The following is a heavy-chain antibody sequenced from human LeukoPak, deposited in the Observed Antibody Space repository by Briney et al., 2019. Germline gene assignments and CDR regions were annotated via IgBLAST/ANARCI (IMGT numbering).Heavy chain of an antibody. D-gene: IGHD6-13*01. J-gene: IGHJ6*03. Sequence: GGSLRLSCAASGFTFSSYSMNWVRQAPGKGLEWVSSISSSSSYIYYADSVKGRFTISRDNAKNSLYLQMNSLRAEDTAVYYCAREGGAAAGLGYYYYYYYMDVWGKGTTVTVSS. CDR3: AREGGAAAGLGYYYYYYYMDV. V-gene: IGHV3-21*01. CDR2: ISSSSSYI. CDR1: GFTFSSYS.